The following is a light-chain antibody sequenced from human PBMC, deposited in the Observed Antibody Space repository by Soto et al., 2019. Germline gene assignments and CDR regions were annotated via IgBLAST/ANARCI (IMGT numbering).Light chain of an antibody. J-gene: IGKJ4*01. CDR2: AAS. CDR1: QGIRSD. V-gene: IGKV1-17*01. CDR3: QQLNSYPLT. Sequence: DIQMTQSPSSLSASVGDRVTIACRASQGIRSDLVWYQQQPGKAPKRLIYAASSLQSGVPSRFRGSGSGTDFTLTISRLQPEDFATYFCQQLNSYPLTFGGGTKVDIK.